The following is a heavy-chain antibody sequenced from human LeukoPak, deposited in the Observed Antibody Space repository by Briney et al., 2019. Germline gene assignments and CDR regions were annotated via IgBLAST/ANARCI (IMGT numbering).Heavy chain of an antibody. CDR3: ARGEEIVVLPAAAPRRLGFDY. Sequence: SETLSLTCAVTGGTISGYYWSWLVQPPGKGLEWIGEINHSGSTNYNPSLKSRVTISVDTSKNQLSLKLSSVTAADTAVYYCARGEEIVVLPAAAPRRLGFDYWGEGSLVTVSS. V-gene: IGHV4-34*01. CDR2: INHSGST. J-gene: IGHJ4*02. CDR1: GGTISGYY. D-gene: IGHD2-2*01.